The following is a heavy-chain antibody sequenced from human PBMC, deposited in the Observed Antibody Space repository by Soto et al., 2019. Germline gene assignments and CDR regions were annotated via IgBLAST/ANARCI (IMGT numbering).Heavy chain of an antibody. CDR2: INHSGST. CDR1: GGSFSGYY. V-gene: IGHV4-34*01. CDR3: ARKKRGYSGYVDYYYYMDV. J-gene: IGHJ6*03. D-gene: IGHD5-12*01. Sequence: SETLSLTCAVYGGSFSGYYWSWIRQPPGKGLEWIGEINHSGSTNYNPSLKSRVTISVDTSKNQFSLKLSSVTAADTAVYYCARKKRGYSGYVDYYYYMDVWGKGTTVTV.